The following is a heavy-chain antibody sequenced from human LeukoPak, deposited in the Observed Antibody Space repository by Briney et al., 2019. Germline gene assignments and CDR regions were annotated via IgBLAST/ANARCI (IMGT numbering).Heavy chain of an antibody. Sequence: PGRSLRLSCAASGFTFDDYAMHWVRQAPGKGLEWVSGISWNSGGIGYADSVKGRFTISRDNAKNSLYLQMNSLRDEDTAVYYCARARNSGDYWGQGTLVTVSS. J-gene: IGHJ4*02. CDR3: ARARNSGDY. D-gene: IGHD4-23*01. V-gene: IGHV3-9*01. CDR2: ISWNSGGI. CDR1: GFTFDDYA.